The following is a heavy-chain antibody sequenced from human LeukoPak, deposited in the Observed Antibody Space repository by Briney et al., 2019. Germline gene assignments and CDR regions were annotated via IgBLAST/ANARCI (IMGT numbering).Heavy chain of an antibody. V-gene: IGHV1-18*01. CDR2: ISAYNGNT. CDR1: GYTFTSYD. Sequence: ASVKVSCKASGYTFTSYDINWVRQATGQGLEWMGWISAYNGNTNYAQKLQGRVTMTTDTSTSTAYMELRSLRSEDTAVYYCARALRYFDWLYYMDVWGKGTTVTVSS. CDR3: ARALRYFDWLYYMDV. J-gene: IGHJ6*03. D-gene: IGHD3-9*01.